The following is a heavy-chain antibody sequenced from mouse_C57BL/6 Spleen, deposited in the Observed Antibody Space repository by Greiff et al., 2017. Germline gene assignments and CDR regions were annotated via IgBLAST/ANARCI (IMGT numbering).Heavy chain of an antibody. CDR1: GYTFTDYY. J-gene: IGHJ2*01. V-gene: IGHV1-19*01. CDR2: INPYNGGT. Sequence: VQLQQSGPVLVKPGASVKMSCKASGYTFTDYYMNWVKQSHGKSLEWIGVINPYNGGTSYNQKFKGKATLTVDKSSSTAYMELNSLTSEDSAVYYCARSEPYYFDYWGQGTTLTVSS. CDR3: ARSEPYYFDY.